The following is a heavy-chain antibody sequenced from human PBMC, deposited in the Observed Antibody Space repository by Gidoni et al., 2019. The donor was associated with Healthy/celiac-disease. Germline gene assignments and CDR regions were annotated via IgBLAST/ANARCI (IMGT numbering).Heavy chain of an antibody. CDR1: GFTFSRYG. J-gene: IGHJ3*02. CDR3: ARDQWGQWELGAFDI. CDR2: IWYDGINK. V-gene: IGHV3-33*01. Sequence: QVQLVESGGGVVQPGRSLRLSCAASGFTFSRYGMHWVRQAPGKGLVWVAVIWYDGINKYYADSVKGRFTISRDNSKNTLYLQMNSLRAEDTAVYYCARDQWGQWELGAFDIWGQGTMVTVSS. D-gene: IGHD1-26*01.